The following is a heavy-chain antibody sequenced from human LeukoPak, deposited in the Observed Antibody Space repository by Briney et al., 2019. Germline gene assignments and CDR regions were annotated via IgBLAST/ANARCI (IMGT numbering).Heavy chain of an antibody. D-gene: IGHD1-26*01. J-gene: IGHJ4*02. V-gene: IGHV4-59*05. CDR1: GFTFNNYE. Sequence: PGGSLRLSCAASGFTFNNYEMNWVRQPPGKGLEWIGSIYYSGSTYYNASLKSRVTISIDTSKNQFSLRLSSVTAADTAVYYCAKSGGYGLIDYWGQGTLVAVSS. CDR2: IYYSGST. CDR3: AKSGGYGLIDY.